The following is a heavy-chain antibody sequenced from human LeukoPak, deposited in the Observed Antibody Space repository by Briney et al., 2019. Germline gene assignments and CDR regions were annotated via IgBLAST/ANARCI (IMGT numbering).Heavy chain of an antibody. CDR1: GGSISSGSYH. CDR2: IYTSGST. J-gene: IGHJ3*02. CDR3: ARVGYSYGYGKGAFDI. D-gene: IGHD5-18*01. V-gene: IGHV4-61*02. Sequence: PSETLSLTCTVSGGSISSGSYHWSWIRQPAGKGLEWIGRIYTSGSTNYNPSLKSRVTISVDTSKNQFSLKLSSVTAADTAVYYCARVGYSYGYGKGAFDIWGQGTMVTVSS.